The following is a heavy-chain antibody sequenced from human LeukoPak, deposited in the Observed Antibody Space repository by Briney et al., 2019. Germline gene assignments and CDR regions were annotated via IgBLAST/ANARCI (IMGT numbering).Heavy chain of an antibody. CDR2: ISGSGGST. D-gene: IGHD5-12*01. CDR3: AKDEIVVATLWYFDY. V-gene: IGHV3-23*01. CDR1: GFTFSSYA. J-gene: IGHJ4*02. Sequence: AGGSLRLSCAASGFTFSSYAMSWVRQAPGKGLEWVSAISGSGGSTYYADSVKGRFTISRDNSKNTLYLQMNSLRAEDTAVYYCAKDEIVVATLWYFDYWGQGTLVTVSS.